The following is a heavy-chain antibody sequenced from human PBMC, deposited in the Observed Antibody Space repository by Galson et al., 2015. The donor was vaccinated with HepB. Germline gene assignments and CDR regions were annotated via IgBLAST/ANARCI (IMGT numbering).Heavy chain of an antibody. CDR1: GFTVSSNY. V-gene: IGHV3-66*01. Sequence: SLRLSCAASGFTVSSNYMSWVRQAPGKGLEWVSVIYSGGSTYYADSVKGRFTISRDNSKNTLYLQMNSLRAEDTAVYYCARMNDYGDYVHGMDVWGQGTTVTVSS. CDR2: IYSGGST. CDR3: ARMNDYGDYVHGMDV. D-gene: IGHD4-17*01. J-gene: IGHJ6*02.